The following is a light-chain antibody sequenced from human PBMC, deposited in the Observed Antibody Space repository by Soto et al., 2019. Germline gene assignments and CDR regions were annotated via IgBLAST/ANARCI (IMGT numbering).Light chain of an antibody. V-gene: IGLV2-14*01. CDR3: SSYSPSSLL. Sequence: QSALTQPASVSGSPGETITISCTGTSNDVGGYGYVSWYRQYAGKAPTLMVSEVSYRPSGVSDRFSGFKSGTTAFLTISGLQTEDEGHYYCSSYSPSSLLFGGGTKVTVL. J-gene: IGLJ3*02. CDR1: SNDVGGYGY. CDR2: EVS.